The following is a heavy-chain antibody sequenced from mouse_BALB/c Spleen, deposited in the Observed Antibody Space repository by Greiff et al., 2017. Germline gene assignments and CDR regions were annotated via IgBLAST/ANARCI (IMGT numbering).Heavy chain of an antibody. Sequence: QVQLQQPGAELVRPGASVKLSCKASGYTFTSYWINWVKQRPGQGLEWIGNIYPSDSYTNYNQKFKDKATLTVDKSSSTAYMQLSSPTSEDSAVYYCTRGYYRYDDYFDYWGQGTTLTVSS. D-gene: IGHD2-14*01. CDR3: TRGYYRYDDYFDY. CDR2: IYPSDSYT. CDR1: GYTFTSYW. J-gene: IGHJ2*01. V-gene: IGHV1-69*02.